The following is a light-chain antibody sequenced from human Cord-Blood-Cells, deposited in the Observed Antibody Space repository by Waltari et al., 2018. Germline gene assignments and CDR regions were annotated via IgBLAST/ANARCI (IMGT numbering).Light chain of an antibody. Sequence: AIRMTQSPSSFSASTGDRVTITCRASQGISSSLACYQQKPGKAPKLLIYAASTLQSGVPSRFSGSGSGTDFTLTISCLQSEDFATYYCQQYYSYPLTFGGGTKVEIK. CDR2: AAS. CDR1: QGISSS. CDR3: QQYYSYPLT. V-gene: IGKV1-8*01. J-gene: IGKJ4*01.